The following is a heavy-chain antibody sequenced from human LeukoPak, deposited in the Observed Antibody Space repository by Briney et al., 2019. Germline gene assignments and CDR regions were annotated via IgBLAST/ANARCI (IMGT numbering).Heavy chain of an antibody. CDR3: ARDRYHYDSSGYSIFDD. J-gene: IGHJ4*02. Sequence: SQTLPLTCAISGDSVSSNSAAWNWIRQSPSRGLEWLGRTYYRSKWYNDYAVSVKSRITINPDTSKNQVSLKLSSVTAADTAVYYCARDRYHYDSSGYSIFDDWGQGTLVTVSS. CDR2: TYYRSKWYN. D-gene: IGHD3-22*01. V-gene: IGHV6-1*01. CDR1: GDSVSSNSAA.